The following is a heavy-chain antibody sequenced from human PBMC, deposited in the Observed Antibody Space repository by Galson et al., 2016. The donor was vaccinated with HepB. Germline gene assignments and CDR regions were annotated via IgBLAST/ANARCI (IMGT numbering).Heavy chain of an antibody. D-gene: IGHD5-12*01. CDR2: IYWNDDE. CDR1: GFSLSTTGVG. CDR3: THTMATSFSALHCEYNYLCF. V-gene: IGHV2-5*01. J-gene: IGHJ4*02. Sequence: PALVKPTQTHTLTCTFSGFSLSTTGVGVGWIRQPPGKALEWLALIYWNDDERYSPSLKSRLTITKDTSKNQVVLIMTNMDPVDTATYYCTHTMATSFSALHCEYNYLCFWGQGTLVTVSS.